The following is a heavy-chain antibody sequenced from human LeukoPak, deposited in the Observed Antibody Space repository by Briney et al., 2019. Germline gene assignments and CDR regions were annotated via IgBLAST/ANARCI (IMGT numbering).Heavy chain of an antibody. V-gene: IGHV4-34*01. Sequence: SETLSLTCAVYGGSFSGYYWSWIRQPPGKGLEWIGEINHSGSTNYNPSLKSRVTISVDTSKNQFSLKLSSVTAADTAVYYCARVGHYDYVWGSYLWGQGTLVTVSS. J-gene: IGHJ4*02. CDR2: INHSGST. D-gene: IGHD3-16*01. CDR3: ARVGHYDYVWGSYL. CDR1: GGSFSGYY.